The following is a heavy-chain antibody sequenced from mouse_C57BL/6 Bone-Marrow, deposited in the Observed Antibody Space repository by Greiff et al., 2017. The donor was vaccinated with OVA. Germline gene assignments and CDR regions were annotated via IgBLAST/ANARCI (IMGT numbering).Heavy chain of an antibody. D-gene: IGHD2-3*01. V-gene: IGHV1-59*01. CDR3: AEMGGDGYPYWYFDV. CDR2: IDPSDSYT. J-gene: IGHJ1*03. Sequence: QVQLQQPGAELVRPGTSVKLSCKASGYTFTSYWMHWVKQRPGQGLEWIGVIDPSDSYTNYNQKFKGKATLTVDTSSSTAYMQLSSLTSEDSAVYYCAEMGGDGYPYWYFDVWGTGTTVTVSS. CDR1: GYTFTSYW.